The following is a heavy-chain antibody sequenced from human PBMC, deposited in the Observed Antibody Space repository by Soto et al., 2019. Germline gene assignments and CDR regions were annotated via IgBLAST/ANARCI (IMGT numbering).Heavy chain of an antibody. V-gene: IGHV4-59*08. CDR2: IYYSGST. D-gene: IGHD4-17*01. CDR3: ARHTPYGDPDY. J-gene: IGHJ4*02. CDR1: GGSISSYY. Sequence: PSETLSLTCTVSGGSISSYYWSWIRQPPGKGLEWIGYIYYSGSTNYNPSLKSRVTISVDTSKNQFPLKLSSVTAADTAVYYCARHTPYGDPDYWGQGTLVTVSS.